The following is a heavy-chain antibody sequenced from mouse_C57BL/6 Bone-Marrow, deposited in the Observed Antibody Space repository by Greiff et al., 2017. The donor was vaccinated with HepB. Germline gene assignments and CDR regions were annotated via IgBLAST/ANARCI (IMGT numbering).Heavy chain of an antibody. D-gene: IGHD2-4*01. V-gene: IGHV5-12*01. Sequence: EVKVVESGGGLVQPGGSLKLSCAASGFTFSDYYMYWVRQTPEKRLEWVAYISNGGGSTYYPDTVKGRSTISRDNAKSTLYLQMSRLKSGDTAMYYCARHAMITGRLYYYAMDYWGQGTSVTVSS. J-gene: IGHJ4*01. CDR3: ARHAMITGRLYYYAMDY. CDR1: GFTFSDYY. CDR2: ISNGGGST.